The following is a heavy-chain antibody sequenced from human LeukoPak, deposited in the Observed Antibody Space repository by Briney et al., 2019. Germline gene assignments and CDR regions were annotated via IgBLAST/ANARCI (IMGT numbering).Heavy chain of an antibody. V-gene: IGHV1-69*06. CDR2: TIPIFGTA. CDR3: AREVFGSLGTIRFDF. Sequence: SVKVSCKASGGTFSSYAISWVRQAPGQGLEWMGGTIPIFGTANYAQKFQGRVTITADKSTSTAYMELSSLRSEDTAVYYCAREVFGSLGTIRFDFWGQGTLVTVSS. D-gene: IGHD3-10*02. CDR1: GGTFSSYA. J-gene: IGHJ4*02.